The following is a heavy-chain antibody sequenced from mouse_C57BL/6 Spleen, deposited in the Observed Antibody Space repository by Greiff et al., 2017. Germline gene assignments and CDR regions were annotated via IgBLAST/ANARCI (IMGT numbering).Heavy chain of an antibody. J-gene: IGHJ2*01. CDR1: GFTFSDYG. D-gene: IGHD2-4*01. CDR3: ARYDYALYFDY. CDR2: ISSGSSTN. Sequence: DVQLVESGGGLVKPGGSLKLSCAASGFTFSDYGMHWVRQAPGKGLEWVAYISSGSSTNYYADTVKGRFTISRDNAKNTLFLQMTSLRSEDTALYYCARYDYALYFDYWGQGTTLPGSS. V-gene: IGHV5-17*01.